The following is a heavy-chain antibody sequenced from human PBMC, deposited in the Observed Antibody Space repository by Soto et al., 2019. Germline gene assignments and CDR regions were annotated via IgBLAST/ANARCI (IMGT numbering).Heavy chain of an antibody. CDR3: TTGVELRLGEFLFL. CDR1: GFTFSIAW. Sequence: EVQLVDSGGDLVKPGGSLRLSCAASGFTFSIAWMSWVRQAPGKGLEWVGRIKSKKDGEIREFAAPVKGRFTISRDDSKNMVFLEMNSLNTDDTAVYYCTTGVELRLGEFLFLWGQGTLVTVSS. V-gene: IGHV3-15*01. CDR2: IKSKKDGEIR. J-gene: IGHJ4*02. D-gene: IGHD3-16*01.